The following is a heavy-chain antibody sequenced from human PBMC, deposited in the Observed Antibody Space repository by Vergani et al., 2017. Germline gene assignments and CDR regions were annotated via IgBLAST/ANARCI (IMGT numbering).Heavy chain of an antibody. CDR3: AKGRIAAAGRLWFDP. CDR2: ISGSGGST. J-gene: IGHJ5*02. CDR1: GFTFSSYA. D-gene: IGHD6-13*01. Sequence: EVQLLESGGGLVQPGGSLRLSCAASGFTFSSYAMSWVRQAPGKGLELVSAISGSGGSTYHADSVKGRFTISRDNSKNTLYLQMNSRRAEDTAVYYCAKGRIAAAGRLWFDPWGQGTLVTVSS. V-gene: IGHV3-23*01.